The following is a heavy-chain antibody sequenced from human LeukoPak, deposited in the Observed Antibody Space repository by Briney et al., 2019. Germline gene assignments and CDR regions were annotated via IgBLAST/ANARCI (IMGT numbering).Heavy chain of an antibody. Sequence: SETLSLTCTVSGGSISNYYWSWIRQPPGKGLEWIGYIYYSGSTNYNPSLKSRVTISVDTSKNQFSLKLSSVTAADTAVYYCARQRPGPPDNTIFGVVIIDRRLDAFDIWGQGTMVTVSS. J-gene: IGHJ3*02. CDR2: IYYSGST. D-gene: IGHD3-3*01. CDR1: GGSISNYY. CDR3: ARQRPGPPDNTIFGVVIIDRRLDAFDI. V-gene: IGHV4-59*01.